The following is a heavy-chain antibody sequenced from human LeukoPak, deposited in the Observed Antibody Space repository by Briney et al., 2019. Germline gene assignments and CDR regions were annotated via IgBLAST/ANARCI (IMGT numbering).Heavy chain of an antibody. V-gene: IGHV1-8*01. Sequence: GSVTVSFKTSGYPFTTWEINWVRPAAGQGLEWMGWVHPNSGNTAYAQKFQGRVTMTRDTSISTAYMELSGLRFDETAVYFCARGPRNDPWGQGTLVTVSS. CDR2: VHPNSGNT. D-gene: IGHD1-14*01. CDR1: GYPFTTWE. CDR3: ARGPRNDP. J-gene: IGHJ5*02.